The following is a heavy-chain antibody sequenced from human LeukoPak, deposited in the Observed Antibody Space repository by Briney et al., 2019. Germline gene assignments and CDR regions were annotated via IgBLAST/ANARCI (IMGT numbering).Heavy chain of an antibody. CDR1: GYTFTSYD. D-gene: IGHD2-2*01. J-gene: IGHJ6*03. V-gene: IGHV1-8*01. CDR3: ARAPVVPAASGHYYYYMDV. Sequence: ASVTVSCKASGYTFTSYDINWVRQATGQGLEWMGWMNPNSGNTGYAQKFQGRVTMTRNTSISTAYMELSSLRSEDTAVYYCARAPVVPAASGHYYYYMDVWGKGTTVTVSS. CDR2: MNPNSGNT.